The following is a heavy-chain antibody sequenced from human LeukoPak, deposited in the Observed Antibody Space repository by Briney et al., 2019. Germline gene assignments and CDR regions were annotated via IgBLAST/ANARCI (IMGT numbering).Heavy chain of an antibody. Sequence: ASQTLSLTCTVSGGSISSGDYYWSWIRQPPGKGLEWIGYIYYSGSTYYNPSLKSRVTISVDTSKNQFSLKLSSVTAADTAVYYCARADRLAADWSTFDYWCQGTLVTVSS. CDR3: ARADRLAADWSTFDY. J-gene: IGHJ4*02. D-gene: IGHD3-9*01. CDR2: IYYSGST. V-gene: IGHV4-30-4*01. CDR1: GGSISSGDYY.